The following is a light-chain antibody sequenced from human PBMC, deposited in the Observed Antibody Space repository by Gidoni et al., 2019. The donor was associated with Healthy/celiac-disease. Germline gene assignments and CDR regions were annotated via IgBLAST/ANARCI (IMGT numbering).Light chain of an antibody. V-gene: IGKV3-20*01. CDR1: PSVSSSY. CDR3: RQYGSSLWT. CDR2: GAS. J-gene: IGKJ1*01. Sequence: EIVLTQSPGTLSLSPGERATLSCRASPSVSSSYLARYQQKPGQAPRLLIYGASSRAPGIPDRVSGSGCGTDVTLTVSRLEPEDFAVYYCRQYGSSLWTFGQGTKVEIK.